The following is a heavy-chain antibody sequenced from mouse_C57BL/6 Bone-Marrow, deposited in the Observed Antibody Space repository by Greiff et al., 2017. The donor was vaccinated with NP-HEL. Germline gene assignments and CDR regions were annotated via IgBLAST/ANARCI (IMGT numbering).Heavy chain of an antibody. J-gene: IGHJ1*03. V-gene: IGHV1-7*01. CDR3: ASSKRWYFDV. CDR2: INPSSGYT. CDR1: GYTFTSYW. D-gene: IGHD2-5*01. Sequence: QVQLKQPGAELAKPGASVKLSCKASGYTFTSYWMHWVKQRPGQGLEWIGYINPSSGYTKYNQKFKDKATLTADKSSSTAYMQLSSLTYEDSAVYYCASSKRWYFDVWGTGTTVTVSS.